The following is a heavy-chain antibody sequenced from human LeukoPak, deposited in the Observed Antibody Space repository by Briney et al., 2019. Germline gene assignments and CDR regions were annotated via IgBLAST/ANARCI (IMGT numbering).Heavy chain of an antibody. V-gene: IGHV4-38-2*02. CDR1: GSGYSISGGFY. D-gene: IGHD3-22*01. CDR3: ARVFTASAPVITECYFNL. Sequence: PSETLSLTCTVSGSGYSISGGFYWGWIRQPPGKGLEWIGSIYHSGSTYYNPSLKSRATISVDTSKNQFSLKLKFVTAADTAVYYCARVFTASAPVITECYFNLWGRGTLVTVSS. J-gene: IGHJ2*01. CDR2: IYHSGST.